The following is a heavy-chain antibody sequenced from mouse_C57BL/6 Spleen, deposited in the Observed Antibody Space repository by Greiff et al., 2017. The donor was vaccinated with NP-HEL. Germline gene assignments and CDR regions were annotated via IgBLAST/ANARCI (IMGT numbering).Heavy chain of an antibody. CDR2: INPSSGYT. CDR1: GYTFTSYW. CDR3: AGIYYGSSYFDY. D-gene: IGHD1-1*01. J-gene: IGHJ2*01. V-gene: IGHV1-7*01. Sequence: QVQLQQSGAELAKPGASVKLSCKASGYTFTSYWMHWVKQRPGQGLEWIGYINPSSGYTKYNQKFKDKATLTADKSSSTAYMQLSSLTYEDSAVFYCAGIYYGSSYFDYWGQGTTLTVSS.